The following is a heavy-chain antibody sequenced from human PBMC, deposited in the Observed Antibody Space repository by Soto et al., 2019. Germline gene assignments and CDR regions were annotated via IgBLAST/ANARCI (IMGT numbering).Heavy chain of an antibody. J-gene: IGHJ5*02. CDR2: INHSGST. CDR3: ARGRYCSGGSCYPRGGRWFDP. Sequence: QVQLQQWGAGLLKPSETLSLTCAVYGGSFSGYYWSWIRQPPGKGLEWIGEINHSGSTNYNPSLKSRVTISVDTSKNQFSLKLSSVTAADTAVYYCARGRYCSGGSCYPRGGRWFDPWGQGTLVTVSS. V-gene: IGHV4-34*01. CDR1: GGSFSGYY. D-gene: IGHD2-15*01.